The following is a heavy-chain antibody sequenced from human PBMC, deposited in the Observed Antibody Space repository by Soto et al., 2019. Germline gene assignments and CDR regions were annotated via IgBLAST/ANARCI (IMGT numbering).Heavy chain of an antibody. CDR1: GFTFSSYA. J-gene: IGHJ6*03. D-gene: IGHD2-2*01. CDR3: GRAACSSNRSYRRPAHMDV. V-gene: IGHV3-21*01. Sequence: EVPLVESGGGLVKPGGSLRLSCAASGFTFSSYAMSWVRQAPGKGLEWVSSITETSLYIYYAGSVKGRFTISRDNARNSVYLELNSLRAEDTVVYYWGRAACSSNRSYRRPAHMDVWGKGTTVTFSS. CDR2: ITETSLYI.